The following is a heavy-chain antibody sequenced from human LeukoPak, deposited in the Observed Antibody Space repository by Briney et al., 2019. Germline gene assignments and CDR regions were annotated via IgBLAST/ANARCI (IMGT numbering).Heavy chain of an antibody. J-gene: IGHJ3*02. CDR3: AREWTYYYDSSGYPPRSFDI. CDR1: GYTFTGYY. V-gene: IGHV1-2*02. D-gene: IGHD3-22*01. Sequence: ASVKVSCKASGYTFTGYYMHWVRPAPGQGLESMGWINPNIGGTTYAQKFQGRVTMTRDTSISTAYMELSRLRSDDPAVYYCAREWTYYYDSSGYPPRSFDIWGQGTMVTGSS. CDR2: INPNIGGT.